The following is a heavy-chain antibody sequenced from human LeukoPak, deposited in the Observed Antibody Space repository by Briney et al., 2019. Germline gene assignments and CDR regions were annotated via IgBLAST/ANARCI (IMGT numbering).Heavy chain of an antibody. CDR2: IYYSGSS. Sequence: PSETLSLTCTVSGGSISSYYWNWIRQTPGKKLEWIGDIYYSGSSKYNPSLKSRVTISVDTSKKQFSLRLTSVTAADTAVYYCASYYYGSGLAFDNWGQGTLVTVSS. V-gene: IGHV4-59*01. D-gene: IGHD3-10*01. J-gene: IGHJ4*02. CDR1: GGSISSYY. CDR3: ASYYYGSGLAFDN.